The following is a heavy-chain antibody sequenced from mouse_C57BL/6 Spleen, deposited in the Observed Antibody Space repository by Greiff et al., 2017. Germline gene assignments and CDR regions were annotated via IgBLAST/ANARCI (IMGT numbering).Heavy chain of an antibody. J-gene: IGHJ3*01. CDR1: GYAFSSPW. CDR3: ARGRDNGYPFAY. Sequence: QVQLQQSGPELVKPGASVKISCKASGYAFSSPWMNWVKQRPGQGLEWIGRIYPGDGDTNYNGKFKGKATLSADKSSSTAYMQFSSLTSEDSAVYVCARGRDNGYPFAYWGQGTLVTVSA. V-gene: IGHV1-82*01. CDR2: IYPGDGDT. D-gene: IGHD2-2*01.